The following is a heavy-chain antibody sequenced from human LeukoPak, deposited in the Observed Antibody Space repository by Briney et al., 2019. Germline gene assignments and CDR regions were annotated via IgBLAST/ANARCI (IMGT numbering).Heavy chain of an antibody. J-gene: IGHJ4*02. CDR2: IYHTGRT. Sequence: SETLSLTCSVSGGSIGSSDYYWDWIRQPPGKGLEWIGAIYHTGRTYYNPSLRGRVTISGDTSKNQFSLKLNFLTAADTAVYYCATQNQPGRPNFDNWGQGTLVTVSS. CDR3: ATQNQPGRPNFDN. CDR1: GGSIGSSDYY. D-gene: IGHD2/OR15-2a*01. V-gene: IGHV4-39*01.